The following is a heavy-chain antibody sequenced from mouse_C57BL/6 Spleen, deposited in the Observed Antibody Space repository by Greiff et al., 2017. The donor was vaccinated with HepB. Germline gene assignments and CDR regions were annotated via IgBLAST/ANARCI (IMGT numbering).Heavy chain of an antibody. CDR3: ARSNGNFYYYAMDY. V-gene: IGHV1-42*01. CDR2: INPSTGGT. D-gene: IGHD2-1*01. CDR1: GYSLTGYY. Sequence: VHVKQSGPELVKPGASVKISCKASGYSLTGYYMNWVKQSPEKSLEWIGEINPSTGGTTYNQKFKAKATLTVDKSSSTAYMQLKSLTSEDSAVYYCARSNGNFYYYAMDYWGQGTSVTVSS. J-gene: IGHJ4*01.